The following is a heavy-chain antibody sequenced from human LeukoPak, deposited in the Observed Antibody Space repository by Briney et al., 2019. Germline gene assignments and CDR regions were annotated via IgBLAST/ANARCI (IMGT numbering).Heavy chain of an antibody. CDR1: GDSVSSKNGA. CDR2: TYYRSKWYN. V-gene: IGHV6-1*01. CDR3: ARDLGTTGWHTFDY. J-gene: IGHJ4*02. D-gene: IGHD6-19*01. Sequence: SQTLSLTCAVSGDSVSSKNGAWNWIRQSPSRGLEWLGRTYYRSKWYNDYAESMEGRMTISQDTSKNQYSLHLDSVTPDDTAVYYCARDLGTTGWHTFDYWGQGTLVTVSS.